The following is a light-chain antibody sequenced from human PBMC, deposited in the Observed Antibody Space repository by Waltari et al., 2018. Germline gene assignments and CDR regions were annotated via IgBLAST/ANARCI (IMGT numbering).Light chain of an antibody. CDR2: GAS. CDR3: LQHSNYPFT. CDR1: QVIRDD. J-gene: IGKJ3*01. V-gene: IGKV1-17*01. Sequence: DIQMTQSPSSLSASIGDRVTITCRASQVIRDDLGWYQQKPGEAPRRLIYGASTLQTGVPSRFSGSGSGTDFTLTITSLQPEDFATYYCLQHSNYPFTFGPWTTVDVK.